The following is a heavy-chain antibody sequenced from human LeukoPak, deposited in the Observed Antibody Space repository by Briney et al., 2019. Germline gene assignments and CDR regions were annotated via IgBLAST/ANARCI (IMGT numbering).Heavy chain of an antibody. CDR3: ARAGDSSGYYYDY. CDR2: INPNSGGT. J-gene: IGHJ4*02. D-gene: IGHD3-22*01. Sequence: ASVNVSCKASGYTFTGYYMHWVRQAPGQGLEWMGWINPNSGGTNYAQKFQGRVTMTRDTSISTAYMELSRLRSDDTAVYYCARAGDSSGYYYDYWGQGTLVTVSS. CDR1: GYTFTGYY. V-gene: IGHV1-2*02.